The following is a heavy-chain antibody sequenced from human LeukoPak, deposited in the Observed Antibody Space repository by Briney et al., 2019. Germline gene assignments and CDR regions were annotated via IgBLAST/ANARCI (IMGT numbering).Heavy chain of an antibody. D-gene: IGHD6-19*01. CDR3: ARVAGEQWLVH. Sequence: ASVKVSCKASGYSFISYGISWVRQAPGQGLEWMGWISPYNGNTNYAQNLQGRVTMTTDTSTSTVYMELRSLRSEDTAVYYCARVAGEQWLVHWGQGTLVTVSS. J-gene: IGHJ4*02. V-gene: IGHV1-18*01. CDR2: ISPYNGNT. CDR1: GYSFISYG.